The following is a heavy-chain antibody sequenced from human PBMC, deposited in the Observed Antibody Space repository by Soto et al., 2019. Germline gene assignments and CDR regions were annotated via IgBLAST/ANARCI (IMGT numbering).Heavy chain of an antibody. CDR3: ARGVVLRYFDWLNSFDP. D-gene: IGHD3-9*01. J-gene: IGHJ5*02. V-gene: IGHV4-34*01. CDR2: INHSGST. CDR1: GGSFSGYY. Sequence: SETLSLTCAVYGGSFSGYYWGWVRQPPGKGLEWIGEINHSGSTNYNPSLKSRVSISVDTSKNQFSLKLSSVTAADTAVYYCARGVVLRYFDWLNSFDPSGQVTLVPVS.